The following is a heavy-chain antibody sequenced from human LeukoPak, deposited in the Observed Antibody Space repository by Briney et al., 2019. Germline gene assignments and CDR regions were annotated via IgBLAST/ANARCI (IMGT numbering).Heavy chain of an antibody. CDR2: IIPIFGTA. Sequence: ASVKVSCKASGGTFSSYAISWVRQAPGQGLEWMGGIIPIFGTANYAQKFQGRITITADKSTGTAYMELSSLRSEDTAVYYCARGGSLDVVPAAIRKTHQFDYWGQGTLVTVSS. V-gene: IGHV1-69*06. CDR3: ARGGSLDVVPAAIRKTHQFDY. J-gene: IGHJ4*02. CDR1: GGTFSSYA. D-gene: IGHD2-2*02.